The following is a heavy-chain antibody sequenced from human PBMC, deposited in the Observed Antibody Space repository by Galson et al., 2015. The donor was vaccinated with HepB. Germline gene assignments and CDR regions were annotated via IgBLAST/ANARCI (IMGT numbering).Heavy chain of an antibody. CDR1: GGTFSSYA. CDR3: AEQLVSYYGMDV. CDR2: IIPIFGTA. Sequence: SVKVSCKASGGTFSSYAISWVRQAPGQGLEWMGGIIPIFGTANYAQKFQGRVTITADESTSTAYMELSSLRSEDTAVYYCAEQLVSYYGMDVWGQGTTVTVSS. V-gene: IGHV1-69*13. J-gene: IGHJ6*02. D-gene: IGHD6-6*01.